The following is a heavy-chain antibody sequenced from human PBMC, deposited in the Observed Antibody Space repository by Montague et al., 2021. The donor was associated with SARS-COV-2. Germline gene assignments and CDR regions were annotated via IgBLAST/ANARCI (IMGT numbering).Heavy chain of an antibody. V-gene: IGHV3-33*01. CDR3: ARDREPEGIDY. D-gene: IGHD1-14*01. CDR2: IWYDGSNK. CDR1: GFTFSSYG. Sequence: SLRLSCAASGFTFSSYGMHWVRQAPGKGLEWVAVIWYDGSNKYYADSVKGRFTTSRDNSKNTLYLQMNSLRAEDTAVYYCARDREPEGIDYWGQGTLVTVSS. J-gene: IGHJ4*02.